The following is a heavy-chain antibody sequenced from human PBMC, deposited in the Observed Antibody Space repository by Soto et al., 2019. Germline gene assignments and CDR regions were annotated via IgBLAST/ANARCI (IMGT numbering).Heavy chain of an antibody. Sequence: GGSLRLSCAASGFTFSSYAMHWVRQAPGKGLEWVAVISYDGSNKYYADSVKGRFTISRDNSKNTLYLQMNSRRAEDTAVYYCAKTDYGMDVWGQGTTVTVSS. CDR2: ISYDGSNK. CDR1: GFTFSSYA. J-gene: IGHJ6*02. CDR3: AKTDYGMDV. V-gene: IGHV3-30-3*02.